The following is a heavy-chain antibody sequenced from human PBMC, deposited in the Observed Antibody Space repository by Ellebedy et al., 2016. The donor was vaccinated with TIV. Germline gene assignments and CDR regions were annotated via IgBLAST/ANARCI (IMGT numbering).Heavy chain of an antibody. CDR3: ARGSLIVVVPAAHDY. CDR1: GYTFTSYF. CDR2: INPSGGTT. V-gene: IGHV1-46*04. J-gene: IGHJ4*02. Sequence: AASVKVSCKASGYTFTSYFMHWLRQAPGQGLEWMGIINPSGGTTTYAQNLQGRVTMTRDTSTSTVYMELSSLRSEDTAVYYCARGSLIVVVPAAHDYWGQGTLVTVSS. D-gene: IGHD2-2*01.